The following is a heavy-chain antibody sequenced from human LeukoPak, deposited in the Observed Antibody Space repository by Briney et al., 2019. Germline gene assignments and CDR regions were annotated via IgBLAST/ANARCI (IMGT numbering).Heavy chain of an antibody. D-gene: IGHD2-2*01. CDR1: GFRFDDYA. CDR3: AKGTSWYFFDY. J-gene: IGHJ4*02. CDR2: INWNSGRI. V-gene: IGHV3-9*01. Sequence: GGSLRLSCAASGFRFDDYAMHWVRQAPGKGLEWVSVINWNSGRIVYADSVKGRFTISRDNAKNSLYLQMNSLTTEDTALYYCAKGTSWYFFDYWGQGTLVTVSS.